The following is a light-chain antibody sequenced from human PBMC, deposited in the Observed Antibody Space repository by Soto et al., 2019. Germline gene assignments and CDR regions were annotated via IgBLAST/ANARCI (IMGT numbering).Light chain of an antibody. V-gene: IGKV3-20*01. Sequence: EIVMTQSPAPLSVSPGERAPLSCRASPSVTNYLVWHQQKPGQAPRLLIYAASRRATGIPDRFSGSGSGTDFTLTISRLEPEDFAVYYCQQYGSSPWTFGQGTKVDIK. CDR3: QQYGSSPWT. CDR2: AAS. J-gene: IGKJ1*01. CDR1: PSVTNY.